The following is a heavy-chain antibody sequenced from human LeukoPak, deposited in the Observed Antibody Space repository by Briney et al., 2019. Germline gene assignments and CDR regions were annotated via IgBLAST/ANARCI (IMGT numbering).Heavy chain of an antibody. CDR1: GFTFSNYG. J-gene: IGHJ4*02. CDR2: ISGSGGTT. Sequence: PGGSLRLSCAASGFTFSNYGMTWVRQAPGKGLGWVSGISGSGGTTYDADSVKGRFTVSRDNSKNILYLQMNSLRADDTAVYFCAKTQGYFDYWGQGTLVTVSS. CDR3: AKTQGYFDY. V-gene: IGHV3-23*01.